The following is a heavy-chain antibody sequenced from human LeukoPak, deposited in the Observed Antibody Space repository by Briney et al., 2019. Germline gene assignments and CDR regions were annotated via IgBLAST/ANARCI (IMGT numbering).Heavy chain of an antibody. Sequence: ASVKVSCKASGYTFTSYAMHWVRQAPGQRLEWMGWINAGNGNTKYSQKFQGRVTITRDTSASTAYMELSSLRSEDTAVYYCARDLTGYDILTGYYSFTPDYWGQGTLVTVSS. CDR2: INAGNGNT. D-gene: IGHD3-9*01. CDR3: ARDLTGYDILTGYYSFTPDY. J-gene: IGHJ4*02. CDR1: GYTFTSYA. V-gene: IGHV1-3*01.